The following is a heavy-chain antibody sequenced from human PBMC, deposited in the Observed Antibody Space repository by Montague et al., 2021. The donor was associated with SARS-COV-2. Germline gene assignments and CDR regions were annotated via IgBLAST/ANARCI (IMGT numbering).Heavy chain of an antibody. CDR1: GFSLISDGVG. J-gene: IGHJ4*02. Sequence: PALVKPTQTLTLTCTFPGFSLISDGVGVGWIRQPPGKALEWLALIFWNDDKRYNSSLKNRLTVTKDTSKNQVVLTMTNMDPLDTGTYYCAHSLLFSSLGDSASWGQGTLVTVAS. CDR3: AHSLLFSSLGDSAS. CDR2: IFWNDDK. V-gene: IGHV2-5*01. D-gene: IGHD7-27*01.